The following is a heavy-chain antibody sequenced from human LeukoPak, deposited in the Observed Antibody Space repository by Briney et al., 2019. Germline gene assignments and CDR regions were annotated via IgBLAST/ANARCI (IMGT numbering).Heavy chain of an antibody. Sequence: ASVKVSCKASGGTFSSYAISWVRQAPGQGLEWMGGIIPIFGTANYAQKFQGRVTITTDESTSTAYMELSSLRSEDTAVYYCARGPARSEQLVPGYYYYYMDVWGKGTTVTVSS. V-gene: IGHV1-69*05. J-gene: IGHJ6*03. CDR3: ARGPARSEQLVPGYYYYYMDV. D-gene: IGHD6-6*01. CDR1: GGTFSSYA. CDR2: IIPIFGTA.